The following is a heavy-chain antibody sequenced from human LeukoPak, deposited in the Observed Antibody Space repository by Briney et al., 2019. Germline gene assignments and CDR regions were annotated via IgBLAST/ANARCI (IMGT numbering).Heavy chain of an antibody. CDR1: GFTFTSYG. Sequence: GGSLRLSCAASGFTFTSYGMNWVRQAPGKGLEWVSSISSSSSYIYYADSVKGRFTISRDNAKNSLYLQMNSLRAEDTAVYYCARVGAAAGSRGGYFDYWGQGTLVTVSS. CDR3: ARVGAAAGSRGGYFDY. J-gene: IGHJ4*02. CDR2: ISSSSSYI. D-gene: IGHD6-13*01. V-gene: IGHV3-21*01.